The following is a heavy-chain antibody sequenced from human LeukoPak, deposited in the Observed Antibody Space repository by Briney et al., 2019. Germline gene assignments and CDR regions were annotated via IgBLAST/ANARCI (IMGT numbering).Heavy chain of an antibody. CDR3: ARGKAGRTEFDY. CDR1: GFTFSSYA. D-gene: IGHD2-8*02. V-gene: IGHV3-30-3*01. CDR2: ISYDGSNK. Sequence: PGRSLRLSCAASGFTFSSYAMHWVRQAPGKGLEWVAVISYDGSNKYYADSVKGRFIISRDNSKNTLYLQMNSLRAEDTAVYYCARGKAGRTEFDYWGQGTLVTVSS. J-gene: IGHJ4*02.